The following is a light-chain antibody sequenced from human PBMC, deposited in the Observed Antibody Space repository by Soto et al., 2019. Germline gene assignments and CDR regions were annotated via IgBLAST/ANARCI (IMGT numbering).Light chain of an antibody. V-gene: IGKV3-20*01. CDR3: HQYRSSPAYT. J-gene: IGKJ2*01. Sequence: EIVLTQSPGTLSLSPGERATLSCRASQTISGTYLAWYQQKPGQAPRLLIYAASTRATGIPDRFSGSASGTDFTLTISRLEPEDFAVYYCHQYRSSPAYTFGPGTKLEI. CDR1: QTISGTY. CDR2: AAS.